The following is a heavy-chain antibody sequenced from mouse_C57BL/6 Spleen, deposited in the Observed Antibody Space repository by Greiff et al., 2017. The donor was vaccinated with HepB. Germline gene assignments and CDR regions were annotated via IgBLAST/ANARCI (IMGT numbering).Heavy chain of an antibody. V-gene: IGHV1-4*01. Sequence: VKLMESGAELARPGASVKMSCKASGYTFTSYTMHWVKQRPGQGLEWIGYINPSSGYTKYNQKFKDKATLTADKSSSTAYMQLSSLTSEDSAVYYCARTVVAVKYFDYWGQGTTLTVSS. CDR3: ARTVVAVKYFDY. D-gene: IGHD1-1*01. J-gene: IGHJ2*01. CDR2: INPSSGYT. CDR1: GYTFTSYT.